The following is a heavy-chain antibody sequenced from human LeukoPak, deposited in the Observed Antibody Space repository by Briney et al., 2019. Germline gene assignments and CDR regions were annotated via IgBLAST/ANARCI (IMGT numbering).Heavy chain of an antibody. J-gene: IGHJ5*02. CDR3: ASSVAGRKNWFDP. Sequence: ASVKVSCKASGYTFTGYYMHWVRQAPGQGLEWMGWINPNSGGTNYAQKFQSRVTMTRDTSISTAYMELSRLRSDDTAVYYCASSVAGRKNWFDPWGQGTLVTVSS. D-gene: IGHD6-19*01. CDR2: INPNSGGT. CDR1: GYTFTGYY. V-gene: IGHV1-2*02.